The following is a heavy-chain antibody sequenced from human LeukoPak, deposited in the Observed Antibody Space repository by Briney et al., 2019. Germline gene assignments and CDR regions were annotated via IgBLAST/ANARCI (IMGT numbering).Heavy chain of an antibody. Sequence: SETLSLTCAVSGYSISSDNYWVWIRQPPGQGLEWTGGIYHSGSTYYNPSLKSRVTMLVDTSKNQFSLKLSSVTDADTAVYYCARAPRDSSSSNYMRRFDYWGQGTLVTVSS. J-gene: IGHJ4*02. V-gene: IGHV4-38-2*01. CDR2: IYHSGST. CDR3: ARAPRDSSSSNYMRRFDY. D-gene: IGHD3-22*01. CDR1: GYSISSDNY.